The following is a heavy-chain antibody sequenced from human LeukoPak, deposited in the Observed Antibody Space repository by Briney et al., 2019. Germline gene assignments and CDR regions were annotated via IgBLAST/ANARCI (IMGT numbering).Heavy chain of an antibody. CDR3: ASPPNNYYDSSGYYYAFDI. CDR2: IYYSGST. V-gene: IGHV4-39*01. Sequence: SETLSLTCAVSGGSISSSNWWSWVRQPPGKGLEWIGSIYYSGSTYYNPSLKSRVTISVDTSKNQFSLKLSSVTAADTAVYYCASPPNNYYDSSGYYYAFDIWGQGTMVTVSS. D-gene: IGHD3-22*01. CDR1: GGSISSSNW. J-gene: IGHJ3*02.